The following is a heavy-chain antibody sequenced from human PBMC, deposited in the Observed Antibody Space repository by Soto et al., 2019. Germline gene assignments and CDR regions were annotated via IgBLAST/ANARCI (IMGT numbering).Heavy chain of an antibody. J-gene: IGHJ4*02. Sequence: ASVKVSCKASGYTFTSYGISWVRQAPGQGLEWMGWISAYNGNTNYAQKLQGRVTMTTDTSTSTAYMELRSLRSDDTAVYYCARGGPRVLRFLEWLYLDYWGQGTLVTVSS. CDR2: ISAYNGNT. V-gene: IGHV1-18*01. D-gene: IGHD3-3*01. CDR3: ARGGPRVLRFLEWLYLDY. CDR1: GYTFTSYG.